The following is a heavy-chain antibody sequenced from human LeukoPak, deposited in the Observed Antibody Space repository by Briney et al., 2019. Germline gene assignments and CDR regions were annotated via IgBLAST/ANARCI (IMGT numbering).Heavy chain of an antibody. CDR3: ARGAHKRDDYGGFFDY. D-gene: IGHD4-23*01. CDR1: GFTFSSYA. Sequence: GGSLRLSCAASGFTFSSYAMSWVRQAPGKGLEWVSAISGSGGSTYYADSVKGRFTISRDNSKNTLYLQMNSLRTEDTAVYYCARGAHKRDDYGGFFDYWGQGTLVTVSS. CDR2: ISGSGGST. J-gene: IGHJ4*02. V-gene: IGHV3-23*01.